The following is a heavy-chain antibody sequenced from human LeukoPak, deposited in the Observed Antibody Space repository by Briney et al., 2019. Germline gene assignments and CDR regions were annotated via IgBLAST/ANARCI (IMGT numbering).Heavy chain of an antibody. CDR3: VRDYCSGVTCYSGY. D-gene: IGHD2-15*01. CDR1: GFTFSNYW. CDR2: IKQAGSEK. V-gene: IGHV3-7*05. J-gene: IGHJ4*02. Sequence: PGESLRLSCVASGFTFSNYWMSWVRQAPGKGLEWVANIKQAGSEKYYVDSVKGRFTISRDNAKNSVYLQMNSLRAADTAVYYCVRDYCSGVTCYSGYWGQGTLVTVSS.